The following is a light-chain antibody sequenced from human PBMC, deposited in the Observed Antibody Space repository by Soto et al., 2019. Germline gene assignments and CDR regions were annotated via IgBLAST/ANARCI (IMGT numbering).Light chain of an antibody. V-gene: IGLV2-8*01. CDR1: SVDINY. CDR3: SSSAGRDIWV. CDR2: EVT. Sequence: QSALTQPPSASGSRGQSVTISCTGTSVDINYVSWFQQHPGKAPKLIICEVTKRPSGVPDRFSGSKSGNTASLTVSGLQDDGEADYYCSSSAGRDIWVFGGGTKLTVL. J-gene: IGLJ3*02.